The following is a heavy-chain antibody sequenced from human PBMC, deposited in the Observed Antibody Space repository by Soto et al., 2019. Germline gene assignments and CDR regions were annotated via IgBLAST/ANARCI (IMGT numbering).Heavy chain of an antibody. J-gene: IGHJ6*02. CDR3: AAIQRYSYGYDYYGMDV. D-gene: IGHD5-18*01. V-gene: IGHV1-58*01. CDR1: GFTFTSSA. CDR2: IVVGSGNT. Sequence: LVKVSCKASGFTFTSSAVQWVRQARGQRLEWIGWIVVGSGNTNYAQKFQERATITRDMSTSTAYMELSSLRSEDTAVYYCAAIQRYSYGYDYYGMDVWGQGTTVIVTS.